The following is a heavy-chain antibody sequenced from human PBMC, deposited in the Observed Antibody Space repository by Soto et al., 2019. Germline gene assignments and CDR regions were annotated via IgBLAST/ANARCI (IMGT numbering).Heavy chain of an antibody. D-gene: IGHD3-10*01. V-gene: IGHV5-51*01. CDR2: IYPGDSDT. J-gene: IGHJ4*02. Sequence: PGESLKISCKGSGYSFTSYWIGWVRQMPGKGLEWMGIIYPGDSDTRYSPSFQGQVTISADKSISTAYLQWSSLKASDTAMYYCARAATMVRGVITTFDYWGQGTLVNVSS. CDR3: ARAATMVRGVITTFDY. CDR1: GYSFTSYW.